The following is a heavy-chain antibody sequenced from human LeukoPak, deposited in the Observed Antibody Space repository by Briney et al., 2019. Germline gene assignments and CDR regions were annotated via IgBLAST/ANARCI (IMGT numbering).Heavy chain of an antibody. CDR3: ARGGERAFDI. V-gene: IGHV4-30-2*01. J-gene: IGHJ3*02. CDR1: GGSISSGGYY. D-gene: IGHD2-21*01. CDR2: IYHSGST. Sequence: PSETLSLTCTVSGGSISSGGYYWSWIRQPPGKGLEWIGYIYHSGSTYYNPSLKSRVTISVDTSKNQFSLKLSSVTAADTAVYYCARGGERAFDIWGQGTMVTVSS.